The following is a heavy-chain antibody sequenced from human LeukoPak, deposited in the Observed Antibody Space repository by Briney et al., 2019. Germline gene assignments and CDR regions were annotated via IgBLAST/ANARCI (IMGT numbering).Heavy chain of an antibody. D-gene: IGHD5-18*01. Sequence: ASVKVSCKVSGYTLTELSMHWVRQAPGKGLEWMGGFDPEDGETIYAQKFQGRVTMTEDTSTDTAYMGLSSLRSEDTAVYYCARGLRRQQTATVTVVGYWGQGTLVTVSS. CDR2: FDPEDGET. CDR3: ARGLRRQQTATVTVVGY. CDR1: GYTLTELS. V-gene: IGHV1-24*01. J-gene: IGHJ4*02.